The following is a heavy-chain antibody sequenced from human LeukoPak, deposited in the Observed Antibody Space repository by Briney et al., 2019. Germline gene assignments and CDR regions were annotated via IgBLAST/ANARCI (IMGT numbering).Heavy chain of an antibody. CDR2: ISGSGSST. Sequence: GGSLRLSCAASGFTFSSYAMSWVRQAPGKGLEWVSAISGSGSSTYYADSVKGRFTISRDNSKNTLYLQMNSLRAEDTAVYYCAKPPKRYYDFWSGFDYWGQGTLVTVSS. J-gene: IGHJ4*02. CDR3: AKPPKRYYDFWSGFDY. D-gene: IGHD3-3*01. V-gene: IGHV3-23*01. CDR1: GFTFSSYA.